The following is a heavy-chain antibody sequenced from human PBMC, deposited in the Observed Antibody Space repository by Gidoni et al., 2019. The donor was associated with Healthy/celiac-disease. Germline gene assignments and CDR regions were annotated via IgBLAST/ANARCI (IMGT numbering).Heavy chain of an antibody. CDR3: ARDGFYGSGMPAGFDP. CDR1: WCPLNRWCYL. Sequence: QVELPEVGPWTGEAFKDLFLPLTFPWCPLNRWCYLWSWSRQHPGKVLEWIWYIYYSGSTYYNPSLKSRVTISVDTSKNQFSLKLSSVTAADTAVYYCARDGFYGSGMPAGFDPWGQGTLVTVSS. J-gene: IGHJ5*02. D-gene: IGHD3-10*01. CDR2: IYYSGST. V-gene: IGHV4-31*02.